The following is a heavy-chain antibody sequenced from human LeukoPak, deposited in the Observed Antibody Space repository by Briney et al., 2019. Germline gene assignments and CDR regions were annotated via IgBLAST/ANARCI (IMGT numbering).Heavy chain of an antibody. D-gene: IGHD3-3*01. CDR1: GYSFTSYW. Sequence: GLSLKISSQGSGYSFTSYWIGWARPLPGKGLEWMGIIYPGDSDTRYSPSFQGQVTISADKSISTAYLQWSSLKASDTAIYYCARHLGDFLLDYWGQGTLVTVSS. CDR3: ARHLGDFLLDY. J-gene: IGHJ4*02. CDR2: IYPGDSDT. V-gene: IGHV5-51*01.